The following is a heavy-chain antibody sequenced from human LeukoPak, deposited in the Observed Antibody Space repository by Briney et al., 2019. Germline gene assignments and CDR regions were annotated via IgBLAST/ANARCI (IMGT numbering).Heavy chain of an antibody. CDR3: ARDNSVGDVAWWFDP. J-gene: IGHJ5*02. V-gene: IGHV1-46*01. D-gene: IGHD1-26*01. CDR1: GYSFTSHY. Sequence: EASVTVSFTASGYSFTSHYMHWVRQAPGQRLEWLGLINPSGSSTLYAQKFQGRVTMTRDMSTTTDYMELSSLRSEDTAVYYCARDNSVGDVAWWFDPWGQGTLVTVSS. CDR2: INPSGSST.